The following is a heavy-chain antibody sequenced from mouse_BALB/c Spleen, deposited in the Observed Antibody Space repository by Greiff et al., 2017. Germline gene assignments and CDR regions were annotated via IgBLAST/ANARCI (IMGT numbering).Heavy chain of an antibody. CDR1: GFTFSSFG. CDR3: AREGGLRPFDY. Sequence: EVQVVESGGGLVQPGGSRKLSCAASGFTFSSFGMHWVRQAPEKGLEWVAYISSGSSTIYYADTVKGRFTISRDNPKNTLFLQMTSLRSEDTAMYYCAREGGLRPFDYWGQGTTLTVSS. CDR2: ISSGSSTI. D-gene: IGHD2-2*01. V-gene: IGHV5-17*02. J-gene: IGHJ2*01.